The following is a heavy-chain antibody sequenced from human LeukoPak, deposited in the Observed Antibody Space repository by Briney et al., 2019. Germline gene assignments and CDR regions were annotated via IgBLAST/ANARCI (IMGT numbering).Heavy chain of an antibody. CDR2: IKPDGGEK. V-gene: IGHV3-7*01. D-gene: IGHD2-2*01. CDR1: GFTLSDYW. CDR3: ARGAPYCSPTSCIGLDY. Sequence: GGSLRLSCAASGFTLSDYWMTWVRQAPGKGLEWVANIKPDGGEKYYVDSVKGRFTISRDNAKNSLYLQLNSLRAEDTAVYYCARGAPYCSPTSCIGLDYCGQGTLVAVSS. J-gene: IGHJ4*02.